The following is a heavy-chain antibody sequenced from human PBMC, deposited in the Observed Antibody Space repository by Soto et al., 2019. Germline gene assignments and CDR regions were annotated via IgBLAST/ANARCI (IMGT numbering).Heavy chain of an antibody. V-gene: IGHV3-48*02. D-gene: IGHD3-9*01. J-gene: IGHJ6*02. CDR1: GFTFSVHS. Sequence: GESPKISCAASGFTFSVHSMNWVRRAPGKGLEWVSYISSTSSARYYADSVRGRFTISRDNVKYSLYLQMNSLTDEDTAVYYCARDSDIYYGMGVWGQGTTVTVSS. CDR3: ARDSDIYYGMGV. CDR2: ISSTSSAR.